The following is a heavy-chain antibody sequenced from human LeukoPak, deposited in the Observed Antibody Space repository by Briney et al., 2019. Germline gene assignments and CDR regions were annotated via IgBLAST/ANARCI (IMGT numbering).Heavy chain of an antibody. CDR2: INHSGST. V-gene: IGHV4-34*01. CDR1: GGSFSGYY. Sequence: SETLSLTCAVYGGSFSGYYWSWIRQPPGKGLEWIGEINHSGSTNYNPSLKSRVTISVDKSKNQFSLKLSSVTAADTAVYYCARGGSLKNYDILTGYYYYYYMDVWGKGTTVTVSS. J-gene: IGHJ6*03. CDR3: ARGGSLKNYDILTGYYYYYYMDV. D-gene: IGHD3-9*01.